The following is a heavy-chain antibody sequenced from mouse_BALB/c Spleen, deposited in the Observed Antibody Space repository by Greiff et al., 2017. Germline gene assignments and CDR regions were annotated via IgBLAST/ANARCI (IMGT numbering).Heavy chain of an antibody. CDR1: GFTFSNYW. CDR3: TRVVLRPSYAMDY. J-gene: IGHJ4*01. CDR2: IRLKSNNYAT. V-gene: IGHV6-6*02. Sequence: EVKVEESGGGLVQPGGSMKLSRVASGFTFSNYWMNWVRQSPEKGLEWVAEIRLKSNNYATHYAESVKGRFTISRDDSKSSVYLQMNNLRAEDTGIYYCTRVVLRPSYAMDYWGQGTSVTVSS. D-gene: IGHD1-2*01.